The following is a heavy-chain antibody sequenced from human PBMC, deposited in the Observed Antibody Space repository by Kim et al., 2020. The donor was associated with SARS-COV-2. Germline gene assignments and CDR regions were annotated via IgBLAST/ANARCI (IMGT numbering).Heavy chain of an antibody. Sequence: SETLSLTCTVSNDSISSEDYYWSWIRQPPGKGLEWIGYIYYSGGTFYNPSLKSRLTISVDTSKNQFSLKLRSVTAADTAVDYCARVGVTSSSRGWFDPWG. J-gene: IGHJ5*02. CDR2: IYYSGGT. V-gene: IGHV4-30-4*01. CDR3: ARVGVTSSSRGWFDP. CDR1: NDSISSEDYY. D-gene: IGHD6-13*01.